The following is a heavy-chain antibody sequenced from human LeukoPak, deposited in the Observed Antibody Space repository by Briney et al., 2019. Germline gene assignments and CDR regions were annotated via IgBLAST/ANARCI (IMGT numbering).Heavy chain of an antibody. CDR1: GYTFTGYY. J-gene: IGHJ5*02. D-gene: IGHD4-23*01. CDR2: INPNSGGT. V-gene: IGHV1-2*02. CDR3: ARDNSVEDTAWWFDP. Sequence: ATVKVSCKASGYTFTGYYMHWVRQAPGQGLEWMGWINPNSGGTNYAQKFQGRVTMTRDMSTSTDYMELSSLRSEDTAVYYCARDNSVEDTAWWFDPWGQGTLVTVSS.